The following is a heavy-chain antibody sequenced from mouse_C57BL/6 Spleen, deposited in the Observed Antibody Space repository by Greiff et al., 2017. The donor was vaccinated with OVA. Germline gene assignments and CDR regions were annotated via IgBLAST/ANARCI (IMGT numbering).Heavy chain of an antibody. CDR2: IDPANGYT. CDR1: GFNIKNTY. D-gene: IGHD1-1*01. CDR3: ARSGYVSSLRYFDY. V-gene: IGHV14-3*01. J-gene: IGHJ2*01. Sequence: VQLKESVAELVRPGASVKLSCTASGFNIKNTYMHWVKQRPEQGLEWIGRIDPANGYTKYAPKFQGKATITADTSSNTAYLQLSSLTSEDTAIYYCARSGYVSSLRYFDYWGQGTTLTVSS.